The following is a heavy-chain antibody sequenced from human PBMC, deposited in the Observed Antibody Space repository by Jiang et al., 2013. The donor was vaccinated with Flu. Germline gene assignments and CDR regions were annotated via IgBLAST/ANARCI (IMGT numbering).Heavy chain of an antibody. CDR1: GHTFSSYA. V-gene: IGHV1-69*06. CDR2: SSLFLVQ. CDR3: ATSVRGXSLDAFDI. J-gene: IGHJ3*02. Sequence: SGAEVKKPGSSVKVSCKASGHTFSSYAISWVRQAPGQGLEWMGGSSLFLVQETTHRSSRAESRLPRTNPRAQPFMELSSLRSEDTAMYYCATSVRGXSLDAFDIWGPGTMVIVSS. D-gene: IGHD3-10*01.